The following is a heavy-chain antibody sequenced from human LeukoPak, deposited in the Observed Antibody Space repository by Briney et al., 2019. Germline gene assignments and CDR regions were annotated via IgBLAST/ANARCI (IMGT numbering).Heavy chain of an antibody. V-gene: IGHV4-59*01. J-gene: IGHJ1*01. CDR1: GVSISSYY. Sequence: SETLSLTCTVSGVSISSYYWSWIWQPPGKGLEWIGYIYYSGSTNYNPSLKSRVTISVDTSKNQFSLKLSSVTAADTAVYYCARAGYYCDSSRHFHHGDQGTVVKVSS. D-gene: IGHD3-22*01. CDR3: ARAGYYCDSSRHFHH. CDR2: IYYSGST.